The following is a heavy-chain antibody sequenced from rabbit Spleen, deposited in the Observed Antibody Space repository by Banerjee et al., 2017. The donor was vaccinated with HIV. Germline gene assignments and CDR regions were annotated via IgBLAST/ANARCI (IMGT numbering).Heavy chain of an antibody. V-gene: IGHV1S45*01. J-gene: IGHJ4*01. D-gene: IGHD2-1*01. CDR3: VRDQAGDVGYGPYYFSL. CDR1: GFTISSSDY. CDR2: IDTGSSGFT. Sequence: QEQLEESGGDLVKPEGSLTLTCTASGFTISSSDYMCWVRQAPGMGLEWIACIDTGSSGFTYHANWAKGRFTISKTSSTTVTPQMTSLTAADTATYFCVRDQAGDVGYGPYYFSLWGPGTLVTVS.